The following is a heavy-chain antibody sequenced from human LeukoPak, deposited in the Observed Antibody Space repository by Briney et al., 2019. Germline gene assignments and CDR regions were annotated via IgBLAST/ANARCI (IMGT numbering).Heavy chain of an antibody. CDR1: GFTFTSSA. V-gene: IGHV1-58*02. J-gene: IGHJ3*02. D-gene: IGHD3-22*01. CDR2: IVVGSGNT. CDR3: AATKYYYDSSGYYADHDAFDI. Sequence: ASVKVSCKASGFTFTSSAMQWVRQARGQRLEWIGWIVVGSGNTNYAQKFQERVTITRDMSTSTAYMELSSLRSEDTAVYYCAATKYYYDSSGYYADHDAFDIWGQRTMVTVSS.